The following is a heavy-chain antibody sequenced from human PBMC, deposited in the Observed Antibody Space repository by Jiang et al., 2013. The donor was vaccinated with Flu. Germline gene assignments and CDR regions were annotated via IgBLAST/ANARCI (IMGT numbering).Heavy chain of an antibody. CDR2: IDPSDSYT. J-gene: IGHJ6*04. Sequence: GAEVKKPGESLKISCKGSGYSFTSYWISWVRQMPGKGLEWMGRIDPSDSYTNYSPSFQGHVTISADKSISTAYLQWSSLKASDTAMYYCATPIFGVVPYGMDVWGKGTTVTVSS. V-gene: IGHV5-10-1*01. D-gene: IGHD3-3*01. CDR1: GYSFTSYW. CDR3: ATPIFGVVPYGMDV.